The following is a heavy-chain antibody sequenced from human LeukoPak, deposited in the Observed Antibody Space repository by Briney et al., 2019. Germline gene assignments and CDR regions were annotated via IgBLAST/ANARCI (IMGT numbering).Heavy chain of an antibody. Sequence: GGSLRLSCAASGFTFSSYAMTWVRQAPGKGLEWVSAISGSGGSTYYADSVKGRFTISRDNSKNTLYLQFNSLRPEDTAVYYCARDAGNYNTYYYGSGAIVYWGQGTLVTVSS. V-gene: IGHV3-23*01. J-gene: IGHJ4*02. D-gene: IGHD3-10*01. CDR1: GFTFSSYA. CDR2: ISGSGGST. CDR3: ARDAGNYNTYYYGSGAIVY.